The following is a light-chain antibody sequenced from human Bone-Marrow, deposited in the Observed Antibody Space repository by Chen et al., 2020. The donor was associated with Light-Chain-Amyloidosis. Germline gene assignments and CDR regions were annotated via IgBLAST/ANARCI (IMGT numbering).Light chain of an antibody. CDR2: DVN. J-gene: IGLJ3*02. V-gene: IGLV2-11*01. CDR3: SSYAGTYTWV. CDR1: SSDVGAYTY. Sequence: QSALPQPRPVSGSLGRSVTIPCTVTSSDVGAYTYVSWYQQHPGQAPKLLIYDVNKPPSGVPDRFSGSQSGSTASLTISRLQADDESDYFCSSYAGTYTWVFGGGTKLTVL.